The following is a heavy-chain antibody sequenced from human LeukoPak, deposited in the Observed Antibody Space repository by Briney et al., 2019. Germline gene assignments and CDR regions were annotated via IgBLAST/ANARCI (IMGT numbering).Heavy chain of an antibody. J-gene: IGHJ6*03. CDR3: ATGRTYYYYYMDV. CDR1: GFTFSSYA. V-gene: IGHV3-23*01. D-gene: IGHD2-8*01. Sequence: PGGSQRLSCAASGFTFSSYAMSWVRQAPGKGLEWVADISDSGGLTHYADSVKGRLTISRDNSNNTLYLQVNSLRAEDTAVYYCATGRTYYYYYMDVWGKGTTVTVSS. CDR2: ISDSGGLT.